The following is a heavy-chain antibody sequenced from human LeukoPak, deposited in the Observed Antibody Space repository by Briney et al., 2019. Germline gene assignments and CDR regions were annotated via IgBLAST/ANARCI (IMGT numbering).Heavy chain of an antibody. Sequence: ASETLSVTCTASGGSISSYYWSWIRQPAGKGLEWIGRIYTSGSTNYNPSLKSRVTMSVDTSKNQFSLKLSSVTAADTAVYYCARDGPFAIFGVVTPGADYWGQGTLVTVSS. V-gene: IGHV4-4*07. J-gene: IGHJ4*02. D-gene: IGHD3-3*01. CDR2: IYTSGST. CDR1: GGSISSYY. CDR3: ARDGPFAIFGVVTPGADY.